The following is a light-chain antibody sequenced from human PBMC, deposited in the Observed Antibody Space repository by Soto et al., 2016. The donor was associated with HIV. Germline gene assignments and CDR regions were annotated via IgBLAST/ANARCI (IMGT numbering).Light chain of an antibody. CDR1: NMRRKS. Sequence: SYELTQPPSVSVAPGKTATITCGGENMRRKSVHWHQQKPGQAPVLVVYDDTDRPSGIPERFSGSRSGNTATLTISRVEVGDEADYYCQVWDSSSDLGVFGTGTKVTVL. CDR3: QVWDSSSDLGV. V-gene: IGLV3-21*03. J-gene: IGLJ1*01. CDR2: DDT.